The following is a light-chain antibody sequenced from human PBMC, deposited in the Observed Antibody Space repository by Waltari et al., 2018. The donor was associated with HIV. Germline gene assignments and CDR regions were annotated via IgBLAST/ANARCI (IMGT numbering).Light chain of an antibody. J-gene: IGLJ3*02. CDR1: KLGDKY. V-gene: IGLV3-1*01. Sequence: SYELTQPPSVSVSPGQTASITCYGDKLGDKYACWYQQKPSQSPVLDIYQDSKRPSGIPERVSGSNSGNTATLTISGTQAMDEADYYCQAWDSSTAWVFGGGTKLTVL. CDR3: QAWDSSTAWV. CDR2: QDS.